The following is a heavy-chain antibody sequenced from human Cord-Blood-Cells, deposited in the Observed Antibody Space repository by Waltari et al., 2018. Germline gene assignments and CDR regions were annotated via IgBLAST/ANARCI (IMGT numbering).Heavy chain of an antibody. CDR1: GGSFSGYY. D-gene: IGHD2-2*01. Sequence: QVQLQQWGAGLLKPSETLSLTCAVYGGSFSGYYWSWIRQAPGKGLEWIGEINHSGSTNYNPSLKSRVTISVDTSKNQFSLKLSSVTAADTAVYYCARRDGYQLLYYFDYWGQGTLVTVSS. J-gene: IGHJ4*02. V-gene: IGHV4-34*01. CDR2: INHSGST. CDR3: ARRDGYQLLYYFDY.